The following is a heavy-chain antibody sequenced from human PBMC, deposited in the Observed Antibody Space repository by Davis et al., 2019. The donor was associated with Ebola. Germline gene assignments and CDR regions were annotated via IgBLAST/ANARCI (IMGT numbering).Heavy chain of an antibody. Sequence: ASVKVSCKASGGTFSSYAISWVRQAPGQGLEWMGWISAYNGNTNYAQKLQGRVTMTTDTSTSTAYMELRSLRSDDTAVYYCARWRYYYYGMDVWGQGTTVTVSS. CDR1: GGTFSSYA. CDR2: ISAYNGNT. J-gene: IGHJ6*02. CDR3: ARWRYYYYGMDV. V-gene: IGHV1-18*01.